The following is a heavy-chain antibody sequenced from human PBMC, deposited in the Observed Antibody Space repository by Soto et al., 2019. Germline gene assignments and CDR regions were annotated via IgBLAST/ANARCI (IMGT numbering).Heavy chain of an antibody. V-gene: IGHV3-33*06. CDR1: KFSFTTCG. CDR2: IWFDGSKQ. D-gene: IGHD2-21*02. Sequence: QVQLVESGGGVVQPGRSLRLSCVAYKFSFTTCGDQWVRQAPGKGLEWVAVIWFDGSKQYYADSVKGRFTISRDNSKNIVYLEMNSMRIEDTAVYYCVKDHCGGDCYSDPYFDYWGQGTLVTVSS. CDR3: VKDHCGGDCYSDPYFDY. J-gene: IGHJ4*02.